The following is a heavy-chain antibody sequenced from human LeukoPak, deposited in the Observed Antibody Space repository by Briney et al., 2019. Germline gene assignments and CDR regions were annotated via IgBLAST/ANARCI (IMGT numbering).Heavy chain of an antibody. CDR3: ARGYYGSGSYYNLDY. CDR2: ISFDGSNK. V-gene: IGHV3-30*03. J-gene: IGHJ4*02. CDR1: GFTFSSYA. Sequence: AGGSLRLSCAVSGFTFSSYAVHWVRQAPGKGLEWVAVISFDGSNKYYADSVKGRFAISRDNSTNTLYLQMNSLRADDTAVYYCARGYYGSGSYYNLDYWGQGTLVTVSS. D-gene: IGHD3-10*01.